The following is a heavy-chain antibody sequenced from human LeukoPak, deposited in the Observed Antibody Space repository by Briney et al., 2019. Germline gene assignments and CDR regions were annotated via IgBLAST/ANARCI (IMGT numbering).Heavy chain of an antibody. J-gene: IGHJ6*02. CDR3: ARAYDSSGYYYVDYYGMDV. Sequence: GGSLRLSCAASGFTFSSYGMHWVRQAPGKGLEWVAVIWYDGSNKHYADSVKGRFTISRDNSKNTLYLQMNSLRAEDTAVYYCARAYDSSGYYYVDYYGMDVWGQGTTVTVSS. V-gene: IGHV3-33*01. CDR1: GFTFSSYG. CDR2: IWYDGSNK. D-gene: IGHD3-22*01.